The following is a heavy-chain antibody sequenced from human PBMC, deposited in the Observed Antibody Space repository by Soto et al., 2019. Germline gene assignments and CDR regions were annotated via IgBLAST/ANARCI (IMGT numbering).Heavy chain of an antibody. CDR3: ARKIGVTYYYYYGMDV. CDR2: IYYSGST. V-gene: IGHV4-59*01. D-gene: IGHD3-3*01. J-gene: IGHJ6*02. CDR1: EFTFSNYA. Sequence: GSLRLSCAASEFTFSNYAMSWIRQPPGKGLEWIGYIYYSGSTNYNPSLKSRVTISVDTSKNQFSLKLSSVTAADTAVYYCARKIGVTYYYYYGMDVWGQGTTVTVSS.